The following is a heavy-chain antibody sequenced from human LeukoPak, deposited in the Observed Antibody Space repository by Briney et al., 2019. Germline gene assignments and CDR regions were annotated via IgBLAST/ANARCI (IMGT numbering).Heavy chain of an antibody. CDR2: ISSSGGST. D-gene: IGHD3-22*01. CDR1: GFTFSSYA. J-gene: IGHJ4*02. CDR3: AKPPYYYDSSGYRFDY. Sequence: GGSLRLSCAASGFTFSSYAMSWVRQAPGKGLEWVSAISSSGGSTYYADSVKGRFTISRDNSKNTLYLQMNSLRAEDTAVYYCAKPPYYYDSSGYRFDYWGQGTLVTVSS. V-gene: IGHV3-23*01.